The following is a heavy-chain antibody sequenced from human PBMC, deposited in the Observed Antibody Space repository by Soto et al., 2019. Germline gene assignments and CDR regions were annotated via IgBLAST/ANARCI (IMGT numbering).Heavy chain of an antibody. V-gene: IGHV4-59*01. Sequence: QVQILESGPGLLKPSETLSLTCSVSGGSMSPFYWSCIRQSPRKGLEWIGYIYYSGNTNYNPSLKGRVPIAEDTSNDQFLLRQCSVPAEDSAVYYCARGVYDYRAGYAAGPCLYVWCQETTFNGSS. D-gene: IGHD2-2*01. CDR2: IYYSGNT. CDR3: ARGVYDYRAGYAAGPCLYV. J-gene: IGHJ6*02. CDR1: GGSMSPFY.